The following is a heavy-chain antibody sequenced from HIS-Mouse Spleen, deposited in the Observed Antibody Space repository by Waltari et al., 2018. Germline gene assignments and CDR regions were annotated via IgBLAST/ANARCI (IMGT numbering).Heavy chain of an antibody. Sequence: QVQLVESGGGVVQPGRSLRLSCAASGFTFSSYGMHWVRQAPAKGLPWGGQVPGKGLEWVAIISYHVSNKYYAESVKGRFTISRDNSKNTLYQQMNSRRAEDTAVYYCAKDKHHAFDYWGQGTLVTVSS. V-gene: IGHV3-30*18. CDR1: GFTFSSYG. CDR2: ISYHVSNK. CDR3: AKDKHHAFDY. J-gene: IGHJ4*02.